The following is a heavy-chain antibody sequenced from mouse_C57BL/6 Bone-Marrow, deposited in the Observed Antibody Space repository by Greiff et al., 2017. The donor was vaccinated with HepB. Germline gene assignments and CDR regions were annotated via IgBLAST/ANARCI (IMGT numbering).Heavy chain of an antibody. CDR3: ARFGYSPFAY. J-gene: IGHJ3*01. D-gene: IGHD2-3*01. CDR1: GYAFTNYL. CDR2: INPGSGGT. V-gene: IGHV1-54*01. Sequence: VQLQESGAELVRPGTSVKVSCKASGYAFTNYLIEWVKQRPGQGLEWIGVINPGSGGTNYNEKFKGKATLTADKSSSTAYMQLSSLTSEDSAVYFCARFGYSPFAYWGQGTLVTVSA.